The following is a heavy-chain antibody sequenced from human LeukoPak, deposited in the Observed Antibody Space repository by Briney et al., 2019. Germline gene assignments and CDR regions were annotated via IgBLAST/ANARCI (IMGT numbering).Heavy chain of an antibody. CDR3: ARDLGLLWFGEPPVGAFGT. D-gene: IGHD3-10*01. Sequence: ASVKVSCKASGYTFTGYYMHWVRQAPGQGLEWMGWINPNSGGTNYAQKFQGWVTMTRDTSISTAYMELSRLRSDDTAVYYCARDLGLLWFGEPPVGAFGTWGQGTMVTVSS. V-gene: IGHV1-2*04. CDR2: INPNSGGT. J-gene: IGHJ3*02. CDR1: GYTFTGYY.